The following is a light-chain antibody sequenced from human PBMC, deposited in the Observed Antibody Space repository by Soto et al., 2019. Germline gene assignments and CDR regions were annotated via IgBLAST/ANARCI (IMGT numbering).Light chain of an antibody. CDR1: QDINNY. Sequence: DIQMTQSPSSLSASVGDRVTITCQASQDINNYLNWYQQKPGKAPNLLIYDASSLESGVPSRFSGSGSGTEFTLTISSLQPDDFATYYCQKYNSYSWRCGQGTKGDIK. CDR3: QKYNSYSWR. CDR2: DAS. V-gene: IGKV1-5*01. J-gene: IGKJ1*01.